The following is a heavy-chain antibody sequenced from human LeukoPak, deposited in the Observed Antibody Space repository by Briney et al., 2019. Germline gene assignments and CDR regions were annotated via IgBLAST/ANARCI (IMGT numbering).Heavy chain of an antibody. CDR2: IYYSGST. CDR3: ARQPPTVTTYFDY. J-gene: IGHJ4*02. Sequence: SETLSLTCTVSGGSISSYYGSWIRQPPGKGLEWIGYIYYSGSTNYNPSLKSRVTISVDTSKNQFSLKLSSVTAADTAVYYCARQPPTVTTYFDYWGQGTLVTVSS. V-gene: IGHV4-59*01. D-gene: IGHD4-17*01. CDR1: GGSISSYY.